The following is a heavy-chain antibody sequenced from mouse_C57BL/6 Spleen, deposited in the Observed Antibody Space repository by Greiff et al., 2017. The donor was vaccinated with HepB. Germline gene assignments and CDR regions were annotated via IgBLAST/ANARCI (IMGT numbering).Heavy chain of an antibody. V-gene: IGHV5-9*01. CDR3: ARHPYDSLFDY. J-gene: IGHJ2*01. Sequence: EVKLVESGGGLVKPGGSLKLSCAASGFTFSSYTMSWVRQTPEKRLEWVATISGGGGNTYYPDSVKGRFTISRDNAKNTLYLQMSSLRSEDTALYYCARHPYDSLFDYWGQGTTLTVSS. D-gene: IGHD2-3*01. CDR2: ISGGGGNT. CDR1: GFTFSSYT.